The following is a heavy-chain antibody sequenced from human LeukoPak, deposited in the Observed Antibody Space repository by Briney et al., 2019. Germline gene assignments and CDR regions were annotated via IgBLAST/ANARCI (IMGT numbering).Heavy chain of an antibody. Sequence: TLSXTCXVSGGSIDTTIYFWGWIRQPPGKGLEWIGNIYYNGDTYYNPSLESRVTLSMDTSKNRFSLRLSSVTAADTAVYYCARTLSARDWFGPWGRGTLVTVSS. J-gene: IGHJ5*02. CDR2: IYYNGDT. V-gene: IGHV4-39*02. D-gene: IGHD3-3*02. CDR1: GGSIDTTIYF. CDR3: ARTLSARDWFGP.